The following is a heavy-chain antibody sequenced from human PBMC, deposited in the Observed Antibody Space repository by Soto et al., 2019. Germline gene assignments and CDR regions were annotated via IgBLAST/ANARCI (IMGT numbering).Heavy chain of an antibody. CDR1: GGSISSGGYS. V-gene: IGHV4-30-2*05. Sequence: SETLSLTCAVSGGSISSGGYSWSWIRQPPGKGLEWIGYMYHSGSTYYNPSLKSQITISVDTSKNQLSLKLTSVTAADTAVYYCARIPTFGEVVDAFDIWGQGTMVTVSS. D-gene: IGHD3-16*02. CDR3: ARIPTFGEVVDAFDI. CDR2: MYHSGST. J-gene: IGHJ3*02.